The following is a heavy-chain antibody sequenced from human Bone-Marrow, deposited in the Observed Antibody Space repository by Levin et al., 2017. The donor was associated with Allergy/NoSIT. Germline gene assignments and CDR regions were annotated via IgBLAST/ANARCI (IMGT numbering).Heavy chain of an antibody. V-gene: IGHV3-30-3*01. CDR1: GFTFSYYA. CDR2: ISNDGSKE. Sequence: GESLKISCAASGFTFSYYAMHWVRQAPGKGLEWVAVISNDGSKEYYADFVKGRFTISRDNSKNTLYLQMNSLRTDDTAVYYCARDWEGQLAYFDSWGQGTLVTVSS. J-gene: IGHJ4*02. CDR3: ARDWEGQLAYFDS. D-gene: IGHD6-13*01.